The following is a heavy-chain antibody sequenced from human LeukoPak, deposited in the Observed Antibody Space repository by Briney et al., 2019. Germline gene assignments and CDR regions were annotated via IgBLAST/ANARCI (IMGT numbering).Heavy chain of an antibody. Sequence: ASVKVSCKASGYTFTSYGISWVRQAPGQGLEWMGWISAYNGNTNYAQKLQGRVTMTTDTSTSTAYMELRSLRSDDTAVYYCGRDAPVRGYYDSSGYAYWGQGTLVTVSS. V-gene: IGHV1-18*01. D-gene: IGHD3-22*01. J-gene: IGHJ4*02. CDR1: GYTFTSYG. CDR3: GRDAPVRGYYDSSGYAY. CDR2: ISAYNGNT.